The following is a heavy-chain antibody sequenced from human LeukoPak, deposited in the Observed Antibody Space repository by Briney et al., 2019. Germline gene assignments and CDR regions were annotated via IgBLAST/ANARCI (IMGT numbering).Heavy chain of an antibody. CDR1: GGSFSGYY. CDR2: INHSGST. CDR3: ARAYDSSGYYQPDAFDI. V-gene: IGHV4-34*01. D-gene: IGHD3-22*01. J-gene: IGHJ3*02. Sequence: SETLSLTCAVYGGSFSGYYWSWIRQPPGKGLEWIGEINHSGSTNYNPSLKSRVTISVDTSKNQFSLKLSSVTAADTAVYYCARAYDSSGYYQPDAFDIWGQGTMVTVSS.